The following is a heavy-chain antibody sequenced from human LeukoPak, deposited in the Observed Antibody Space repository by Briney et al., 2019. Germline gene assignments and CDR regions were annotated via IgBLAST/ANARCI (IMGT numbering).Heavy chain of an antibody. V-gene: IGHV3-13*01. Sequence: HPGGSLRLSCAASGFTFSSYDMHWVRQATGKGLEWVSTIGSAGDTYYPGSVKGRFTISRENAKNSLYLYLQMNSLRDEDTAVYYCARKVGFFSTLDYGMDVWGQGTTVTVSS. D-gene: IGHD3/OR15-3a*01. CDR1: GFTFSSYD. CDR3: ARKVGFFSTLDYGMDV. J-gene: IGHJ6*02. CDR2: IGSAGDT.